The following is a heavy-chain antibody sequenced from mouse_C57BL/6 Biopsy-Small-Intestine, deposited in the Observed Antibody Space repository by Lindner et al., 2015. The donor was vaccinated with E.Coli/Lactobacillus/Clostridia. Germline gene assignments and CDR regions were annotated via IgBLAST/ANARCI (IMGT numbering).Heavy chain of an antibody. V-gene: IGHV1-55*01. J-gene: IGHJ4*01. Sequence: SVKVSCKASGYTFTTYYIHWVRQAPGQGLEWMGIINPGGGGARYAQNFLGRVTMTRDTSTSTVYMELSSLRPEDTAVYYCARPKMIYDMGYYGMDVWGQGTAVTVSS. CDR1: GYTFTTYY. CDR2: INPGGGGA. CDR3: ARPKMIYDMGYYGMDV. D-gene: IGHD2-4*01.